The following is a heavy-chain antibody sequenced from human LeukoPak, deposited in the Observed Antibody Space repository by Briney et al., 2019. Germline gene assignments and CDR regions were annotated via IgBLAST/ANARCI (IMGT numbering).Heavy chain of an antibody. CDR3: AKDRRPLYSYMDV. Sequence: GSLRLSCAASGFTFSSYGMQWVRQAPGKGLEWVAFIRYDGSNKYYADSVKGRFTISRDNSKNTLYLQMNSLRAEDTAVYYCAKDRRPLYSYMDVWGKGTTVTVSS. CDR2: IRYDGSNK. CDR1: GFTFSSYG. J-gene: IGHJ6*03. V-gene: IGHV3-30*02. D-gene: IGHD6-6*01.